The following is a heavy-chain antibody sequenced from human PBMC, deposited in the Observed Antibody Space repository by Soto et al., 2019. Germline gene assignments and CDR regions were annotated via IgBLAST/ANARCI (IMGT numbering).Heavy chain of an antibody. J-gene: IGHJ4*01. CDR1: GFTFSRYA. CDR2: ISDGGGRT. V-gene: IGHV3-23*01. CDR3: SQLSSLNVPDN. Sequence: PGGSLRLPCAASGFTFSRYAMTWVRQAPGQGLERVSSISDGGGRTYSAESVKGRFTISRDNSNNPVSLLMNILRAEETAVFYCSQLSSLNVPDNGGQGTLDTVSS. D-gene: IGHD1-1*01.